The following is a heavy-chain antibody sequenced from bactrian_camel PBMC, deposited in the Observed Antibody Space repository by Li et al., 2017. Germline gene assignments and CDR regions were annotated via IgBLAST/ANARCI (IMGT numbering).Heavy chain of an antibody. D-gene: IGHD2*01. J-gene: IGHJ4*01. CDR3: AAGSPRLGDRGEQTPPTACSFYAYDYNY. V-gene: IGHV3S63*01. Sequence: HVQLVESGGGSVQAGGSLVLSCSASGFRFDGSDMGWYRQTPGNKCELVSTWSSVVSVGNTYYASFVEGRFTISQDSAKNTVSLQMNSLKPEDTAVYYCAAGSPRLGDRGEQTPPTACSFYAYDYNYWGQGTQVTVS. CDR2: WSSVVSVGNT. CDR1: GFRFDGSD.